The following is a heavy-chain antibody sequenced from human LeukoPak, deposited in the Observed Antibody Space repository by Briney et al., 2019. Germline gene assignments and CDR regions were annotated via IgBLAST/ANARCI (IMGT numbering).Heavy chain of an antibody. CDR3: ARDFLFLLGESTYYYYYGMDV. V-gene: IGHV3-30-3*01. Sequence: GGSLRLSCAASGFIFSTYAMHWVRQAPGKGLEWVAVISYDGSNKYFADSVKGRFTISRDNAKNSLYLQMNSLRAEDTAVYYCARDFLFLLGESTYYYYYGMDVWGQGTTVTVSS. J-gene: IGHJ6*02. CDR2: ISYDGSNK. CDR1: GFIFSTYA. D-gene: IGHD2/OR15-2a*01.